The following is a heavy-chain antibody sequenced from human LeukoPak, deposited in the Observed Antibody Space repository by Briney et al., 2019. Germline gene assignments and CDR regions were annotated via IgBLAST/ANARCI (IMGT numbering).Heavy chain of an antibody. D-gene: IGHD1-26*01. Sequence: GGSLRLSCAASGFTFSSYSMTWVRQAPGKGLEWVSYISSSGNSKYHADSVKGRFTTSRDNAKKSLYLQMNSLTAEDTAVFYCARVGSRGYYFDYWGQGTLVSVSS. CDR2: ISSSGNSK. J-gene: IGHJ4*01. CDR3: ARVGSRGYYFDY. V-gene: IGHV3-48*01. CDR1: GFTFSSYS.